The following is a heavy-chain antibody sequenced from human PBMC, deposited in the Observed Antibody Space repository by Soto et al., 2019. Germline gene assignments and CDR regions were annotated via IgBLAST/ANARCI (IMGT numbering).Heavy chain of an antibody. CDR3: ARDKRLTVVIPYFDY. D-gene: IGHD3-22*01. J-gene: IGHJ4*02. Sequence: GGSLRLSCAASGFMFSDYYMSWIRQAPGKGLEWVSYISSSGSTIYYADSVKGRFTISRDNAKNSLYLQMNSLRAEDTAVYYCARDKRLTVVIPYFDYWGQGTLVTVSS. V-gene: IGHV3-11*01. CDR2: ISSSGSTI. CDR1: GFMFSDYY.